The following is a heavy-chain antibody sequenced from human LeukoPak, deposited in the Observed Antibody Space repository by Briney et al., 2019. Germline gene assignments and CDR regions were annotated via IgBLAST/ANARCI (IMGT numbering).Heavy chain of an antibody. CDR3: AKPSNYYGSATDAFDF. D-gene: IGHD3-10*01. V-gene: IGHV4-39*07. CDR1: GGSISSSSYY. Sequence: SETLSLTCTVSGGSISSSSYYWGWIRQPPGKGLEWIGTIHDSGSTYYNPSLKSRVTISVDTSKNHFSLKLNSVTAADTAVYYCAKPSNYYGSATDAFDFWGQGTMVTVSS. CDR2: IHDSGST. J-gene: IGHJ3*01.